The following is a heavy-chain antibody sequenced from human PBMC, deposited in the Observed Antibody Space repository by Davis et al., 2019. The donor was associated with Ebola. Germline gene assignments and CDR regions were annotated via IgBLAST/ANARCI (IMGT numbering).Heavy chain of an antibody. J-gene: IGHJ4*02. CDR1: GGSFINYY. D-gene: IGHD3-22*01. Sequence: MPSETLSLTCTVSGGSFINYYWSWIRQPPGKGLEWIGNIYDSGATNYNPSLKSRVTISVDRSNKQFSLKLNSVTAADTAVYYCARERAAGDTSGYYGNFDQWGQGTLVTVSS. CDR2: IYDSGAT. CDR3: ARERAAGDTSGYYGNFDQ. V-gene: IGHV4-59*01.